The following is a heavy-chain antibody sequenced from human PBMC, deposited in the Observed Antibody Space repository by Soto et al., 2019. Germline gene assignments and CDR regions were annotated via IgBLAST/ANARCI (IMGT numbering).Heavy chain of an antibody. V-gene: IGHV5-51*01. CDR1: GYSFTSYW. Sequence: PGESLKISCKGSGYSFTSYWIGWVRQMPGKGLEWMGIIYPGDSDTRYSPSFQGQVTISADKSISTAYLQWSSLKASDTAMYYCARIDYYDSSGYRQLMAYWGQGTLVTVSS. J-gene: IGHJ4*02. CDR2: IYPGDSDT. D-gene: IGHD3-22*01. CDR3: ARIDYYDSSGYRQLMAY.